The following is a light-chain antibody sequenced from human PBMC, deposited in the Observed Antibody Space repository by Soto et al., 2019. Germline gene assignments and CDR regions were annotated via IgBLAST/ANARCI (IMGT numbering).Light chain of an antibody. CDR1: QSISNY. Sequence: DIQMTQSPSSLSASVGDRVTITCRASQSISNYLNWYQQKPGKAPNLLIYDASTLQSGVPSRISGSGSGTEFTLTISRLQPEDFATFYCQQISSFPPTFGGGTKVAI. V-gene: IGKV1-39*01. J-gene: IGKJ4*01. CDR3: QQISSFPPT. CDR2: DAS.